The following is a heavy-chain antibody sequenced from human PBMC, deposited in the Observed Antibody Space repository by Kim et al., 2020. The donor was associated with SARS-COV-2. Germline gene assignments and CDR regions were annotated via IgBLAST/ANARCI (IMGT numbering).Heavy chain of an antibody. CDR1: GFTFSSYE. D-gene: IGHD3-10*01. J-gene: IGHJ4*02. V-gene: IGHV3-48*03. Sequence: GGSLRLSCAASGFTFSSYEMNWVRQAPGKGLEWVSYISSSGSTIYYADSVKGRFTISRDNAKNSLYLQMNSLRAEDTAVYYCAREGGSGSNWTAWGQGTLVTVSS. CDR3: AREGGSGSNWTA. CDR2: ISSSGSTI.